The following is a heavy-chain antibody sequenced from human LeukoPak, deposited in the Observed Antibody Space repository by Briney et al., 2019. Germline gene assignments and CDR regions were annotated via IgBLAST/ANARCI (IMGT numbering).Heavy chain of an antibody. V-gene: IGHV4-59*08. CDR2: IYYSGTT. Sequence: SSETLSLTCTASGGSISSYYWSWIRQPPGKGLEWIAYIYYSGTTNYNPSLKSRVTISLDTSKNQFSLKLSSVTAADTAVYYCARHENWASFPLDYWGQGTLVTVSS. CDR1: GGSISSYY. D-gene: IGHD2-21*01. J-gene: IGHJ4*02. CDR3: ARHENWASFPLDY.